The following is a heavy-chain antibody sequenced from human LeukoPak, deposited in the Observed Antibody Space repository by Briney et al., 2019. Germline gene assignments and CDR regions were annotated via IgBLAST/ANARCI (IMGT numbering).Heavy chain of an antibody. D-gene: IGHD1-14*01. CDR1: AFTFSSNW. Sequence: GRSLRLSCAPSAFTFSSNWVHCVSQPPGKGRVWVARINSDETTTTYADSVKGRFTISRDNAKNTLYLQMNGLRVDDTAVYYCVGIWQYFDYWGQGTLVTVSS. J-gene: IGHJ4*02. V-gene: IGHV3-74*01. CDR2: INSDETTT. CDR3: VGIWQYFDY.